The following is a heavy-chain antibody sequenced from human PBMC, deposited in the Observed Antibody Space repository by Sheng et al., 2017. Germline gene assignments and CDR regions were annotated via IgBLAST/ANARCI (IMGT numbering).Heavy chain of an antibody. CDR3: ASPLYGGNSGPLDY. CDR2: INHSGST. Sequence: QVQLQQWGAGLLKPSETLSLTCAVYGGSFSGYYWSWIRQPPGKGLEWIGEINHSGSTNYNPSLKSRVTISVDTSKNQFSLKLSSVTAADTAVYYCASPLYGGNSGPLDYWGQGTLVTVSS. J-gene: IGHJ4*02. V-gene: IGHV4-34*01. D-gene: IGHD2-21*02. CDR1: GGSFSGYY.